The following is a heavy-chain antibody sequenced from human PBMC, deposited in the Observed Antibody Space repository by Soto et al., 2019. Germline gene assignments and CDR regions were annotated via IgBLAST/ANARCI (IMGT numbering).Heavy chain of an antibody. CDR1: GGSISSYY. V-gene: IGHV4-59*01. CDR3: ARDSPCSGGSCYWGGDAFDI. CDR2: IYYRGST. D-gene: IGHD2-15*01. J-gene: IGHJ3*02. Sequence: SETLSLTCTVSGGSISSYYWSWIRQPPGKGLEWIGYIYYRGSTNYNPSLKSRVTISVDTSKNQFSLKLNYVTAADTAVYYCARDSPCSGGSCYWGGDAFDIWGQGTTVTVSS.